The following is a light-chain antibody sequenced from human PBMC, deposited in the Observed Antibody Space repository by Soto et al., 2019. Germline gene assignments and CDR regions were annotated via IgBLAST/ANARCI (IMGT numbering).Light chain of an antibody. CDR3: QTWGTGIVV. CDR1: SGHSTYA. CDR2: LNSDGSH. V-gene: IGLV4-69*01. Sequence: QLVLTQLPSASASLGASVKLTCTLSSGHSTYAIAWHQQQPEKGPRYLMKLNSDGSHSKGDGIPDRFSDSSSGAERYLTISSLQSEDEADYYCQTWGTGIVVFGGGTKLTVL. J-gene: IGLJ2*01.